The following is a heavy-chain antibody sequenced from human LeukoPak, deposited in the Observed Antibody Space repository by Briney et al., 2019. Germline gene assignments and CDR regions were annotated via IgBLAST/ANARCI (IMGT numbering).Heavy chain of an antibody. D-gene: IGHD6-19*01. Sequence: PSETLSLTCAVYGGSFSGYYWSWIRQPPGKGLEWIGEINHSGSTNYNPSLKSRVTISVDTSKNQFSLKLSSVTAADTAVYYCARGGLYSSGWYRWHEYYYYMDVWGKGTTVTVSS. V-gene: IGHV4-34*01. CDR2: INHSGST. CDR3: ARGGLYSSGWYRWHEYYYYMDV. J-gene: IGHJ6*03. CDR1: GGSFSGYY.